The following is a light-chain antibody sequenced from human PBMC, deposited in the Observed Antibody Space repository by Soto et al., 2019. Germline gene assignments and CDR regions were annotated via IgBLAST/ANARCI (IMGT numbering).Light chain of an antibody. CDR2: EVS. J-gene: IGLJ3*02. CDR1: SSDIGGYKY. Sequence: QSALTQPASVSGSLGQSITISCTGTSSDIGGYKYVSWYQQHPGKAPKLIIFEVSNRPSGVSGRFSGSNSGNTASLTISGLQAEEEADYYCTSYSRYRVLVFGGGTKVTVL. V-gene: IGLV2-14*01. CDR3: TSYSRYRVLV.